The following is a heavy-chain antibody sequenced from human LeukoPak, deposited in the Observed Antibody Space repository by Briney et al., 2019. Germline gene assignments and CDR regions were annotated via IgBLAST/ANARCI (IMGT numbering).Heavy chain of an antibody. CDR2: ISSSSSTI. Sequence: PGGSLRLSCAASGFTFSSYSMTWVRQAPGKGLEWVSYISSSSSTIYYADSVKGRFTISRDNAKNSPYLQMNSLRDEDTAVYYCASYYYDSSGYYYADYWGQGTLVTVSS. D-gene: IGHD3-22*01. J-gene: IGHJ4*02. V-gene: IGHV3-48*02. CDR3: ASYYYDSSGYYYADY. CDR1: GFTFSSYS.